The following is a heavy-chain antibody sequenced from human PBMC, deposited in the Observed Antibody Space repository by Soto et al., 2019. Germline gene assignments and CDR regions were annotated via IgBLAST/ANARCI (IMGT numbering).Heavy chain of an antibody. Sequence: PGGSLRLSCAASGFTFSSYAMHWVRQAPGKGLEWVAVISYDGSNKYYTDSVKGRFTISRDNSKNTLYLQMNSLRAEDTAVYYCARDYAGIVATWDDYGDYFDYWGQGTLVTVSS. CDR1: GFTFSSYA. CDR2: ISYDGSNK. D-gene: IGHD5-12*01. J-gene: IGHJ4*02. V-gene: IGHV3-30-3*01. CDR3: ARDYAGIVATWDDYGDYFDY.